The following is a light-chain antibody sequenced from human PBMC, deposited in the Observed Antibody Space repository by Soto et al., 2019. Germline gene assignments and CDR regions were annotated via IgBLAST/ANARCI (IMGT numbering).Light chain of an antibody. CDR3: QSYDSSVSKVV. Sequence: QDVVTQPPSVSGAPGQRVTISCTGSSSNIGAGYDVHWYQQLPGTAPKLLIYGNSNRPSGVPDRFSGSKSGTSASLAITGLQAEDEADYYCQSYDSSVSKVVFGGGTKLTVL. J-gene: IGLJ2*01. CDR1: SSNIGAGYD. CDR2: GNS. V-gene: IGLV1-40*01.